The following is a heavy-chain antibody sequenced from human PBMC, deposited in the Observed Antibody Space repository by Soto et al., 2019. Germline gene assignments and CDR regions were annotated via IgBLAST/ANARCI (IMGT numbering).Heavy chain of an antibody. Sequence: EVQLVESGGDLVQRGGSLKLSSTGLGFNFSGSALHWVRQPSGKGLEWVVRIRVRAKKYATSYATSVRGRFYLSRDDSKNTAFLQMNSLRDEDTGVYFCCGRGGDSLQDIWGQGTLVTVSS. CDR2: IRVRAKKYAT. J-gene: IGHJ4*02. CDR3: CGRGGDSLQDI. V-gene: IGHV3-73*01. D-gene: IGHD4-17*01. CDR1: GFNFSGSA.